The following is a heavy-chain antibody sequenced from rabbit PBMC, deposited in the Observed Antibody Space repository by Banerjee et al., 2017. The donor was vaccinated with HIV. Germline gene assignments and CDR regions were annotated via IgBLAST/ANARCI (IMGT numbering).Heavy chain of an antibody. CDR2: IYAGSSGTT. CDR1: GFSFSSSYW. V-gene: IGHV1S40*01. J-gene: IGHJ3*01. CDR3: ARDTDSSISRLDL. Sequence: QSLEESGGDLVKPGASLTLTCTASGFSFSSSYWIYWVRQAPGKGLEWIACIYAGSSGTTYYANWVNGRFTISKASSTTVTLQMTSLTVADTATYFCARDTDSSISRLDLWGPGTLVTVS. D-gene: IGHD8-1*01.